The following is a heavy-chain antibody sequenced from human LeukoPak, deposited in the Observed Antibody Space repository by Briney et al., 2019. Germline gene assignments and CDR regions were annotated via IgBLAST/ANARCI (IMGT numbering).Heavy chain of an antibody. CDR3: ARDYYEGAVGY. Sequence: ASVKVSCKASGYSLAVYYIYWVRQAPGQGLEWMGWINPVSGDTDYAQKFQGRVSMTTDTSISTAYMELSGLRSDDTAVYYCARDYYEGAVGYWGQGTLVTVSS. D-gene: IGHD3-22*01. V-gene: IGHV1-2*02. CDR1: GYSLAVYY. CDR2: INPVSGDT. J-gene: IGHJ4*02.